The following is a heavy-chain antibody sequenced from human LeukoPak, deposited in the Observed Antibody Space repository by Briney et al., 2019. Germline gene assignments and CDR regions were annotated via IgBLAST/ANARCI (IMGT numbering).Heavy chain of an antibody. CDR2: ISGDGGST. D-gene: IGHD6-13*01. CDR3: AKDLIAAAGRAGFDP. Sequence: GGSLTLSCAASGFTFDDYAMHWVRQAPGKGLEWVSLISGDGGSTYYADSVKGRFTISRDNSKNSLYLQMNSLRTEDTALYYCAKDLIAAAGRAGFDPWGQGTLVTVSS. CDR1: GFTFDDYA. J-gene: IGHJ5*02. V-gene: IGHV3-43*02.